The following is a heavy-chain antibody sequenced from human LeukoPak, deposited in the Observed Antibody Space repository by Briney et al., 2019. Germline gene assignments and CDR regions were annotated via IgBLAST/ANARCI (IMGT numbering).Heavy chain of an antibody. CDR3: ARGTRVVVVPAAHYYFDY. Sequence: SETLSLTCTVSGGSISNNGYYWSWIRQPAGKGLERIGRIYTSGSTNYNPSLKSRVTISVDTSKNQFSLKLSSVTAADTAVYYCARGTRVVVVPAAHYYFDYWGQGTLVTVSS. V-gene: IGHV4-61*02. CDR1: GGSISNNGYY. J-gene: IGHJ4*02. CDR2: IYTSGST. D-gene: IGHD2-2*01.